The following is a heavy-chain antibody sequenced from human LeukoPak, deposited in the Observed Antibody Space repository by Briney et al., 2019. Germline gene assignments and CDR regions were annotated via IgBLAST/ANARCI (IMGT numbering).Heavy chain of an antibody. J-gene: IGHJ4*02. CDR1: GFTFDDYG. CDR2: IKWNAGTT. CDR3: ARGAFYSSGWYENY. D-gene: IGHD6-19*01. Sequence: PGGSLRLSCAASGFTFDDYGMSWVRQAPGKGLEWVSGIKWNAGTTNYADSVKGRFTISRDNAKNSLYLQMNSLRAEDTALYYCARGAFYSSGWYENYWGQGALVTVSS. V-gene: IGHV3-20*04.